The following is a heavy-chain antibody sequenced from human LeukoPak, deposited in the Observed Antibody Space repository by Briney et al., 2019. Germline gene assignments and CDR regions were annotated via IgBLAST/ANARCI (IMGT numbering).Heavy chain of an antibody. CDR3: ARRYSTNWFFDY. J-gene: IGHJ4*02. CDR1: GYSISSTYY. D-gene: IGHD6-13*01. Sequence: SETLFLTCTVSGYSISSTYYWGWIRQPPGKGLEWIGSIYHSEITYYNPSLESRVAISADTSKNQFSLKMSSVTAADTAVYYCARRYSTNWFFDYWGQGTLVTVSS. V-gene: IGHV4-38-2*02. CDR2: IYHSEIT.